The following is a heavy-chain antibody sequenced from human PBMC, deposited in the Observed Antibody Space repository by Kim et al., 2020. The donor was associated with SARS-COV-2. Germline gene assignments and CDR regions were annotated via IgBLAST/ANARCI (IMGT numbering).Heavy chain of an antibody. D-gene: IGHD3-22*01. CDR1: GFTFDDYT. Sequence: GGSLRLSCAASGFTFDDYTMHWVRQAPGKGLEWVSLISWDGGSTYYADSVKGRFTISRDNSKNSLYLQMNSLRTEDTALYYCAKDIPMYYYDSSGYSWGLGNWGQGTLVTVSS. V-gene: IGHV3-43*01. CDR3: AKDIPMYYYDSSGYSWGLGN. CDR2: ISWDGGST. J-gene: IGHJ4*02.